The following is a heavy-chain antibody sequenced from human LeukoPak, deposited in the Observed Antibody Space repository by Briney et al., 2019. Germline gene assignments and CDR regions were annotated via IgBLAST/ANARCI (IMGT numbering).Heavy chain of an antibody. V-gene: IGHV3-7*01. J-gene: IGHJ4*02. D-gene: IGHD7-27*01. CDR2: IKTDGSLI. Sequence: GGSLRLSCVASGFTFSSYWMTWVRQAPGKGLEWVANIKTDGSLIYYVDSVKGRFTISRDNAENSLYLQMNSLRVEDTAVYYCARDLNWETYWGQGTLVSVSS. CDR1: GFTFSSYW. CDR3: ARDLNWETY.